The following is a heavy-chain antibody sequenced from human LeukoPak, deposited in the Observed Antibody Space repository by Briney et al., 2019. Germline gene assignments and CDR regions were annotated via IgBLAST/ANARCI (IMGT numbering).Heavy chain of an antibody. V-gene: IGHV4-59*01. CDR1: GGSISSYY. D-gene: IGHD3-16*01. CDR2: IYYSGST. CDR3: ARGAGGGWFDP. J-gene: IGHJ5*02. Sequence: SETLSLTCTVSGGSISSYYWSWIRQPPGKGLEWIGYIYYSGSTNYNPSLKSRVTISVDTSKIQFSLKLSSVTAADTAVYYCARGAGGGWFDPWGQGTLVTVSS.